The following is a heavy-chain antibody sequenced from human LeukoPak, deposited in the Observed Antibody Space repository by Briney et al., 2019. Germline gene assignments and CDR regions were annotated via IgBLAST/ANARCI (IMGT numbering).Heavy chain of an antibody. CDR2: ISSSGSTI. CDR3: ARDNSVFDY. CDR1: GFTVGSSR. V-gene: IGHV3-11*01. Sequence: GGSLRLSCAASGFTVGSSRRMSWVRQAPGKGLEWVSYISSSGSTIYYADSVKGRFTISRDNAKNSLYLQMNSLRAEDTAVYYCARDNSVFDYWGQGTLVTVSS. D-gene: IGHD1-1*01. J-gene: IGHJ4*02.